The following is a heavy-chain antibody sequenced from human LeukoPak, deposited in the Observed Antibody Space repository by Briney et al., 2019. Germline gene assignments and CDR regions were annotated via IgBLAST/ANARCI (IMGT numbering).Heavy chain of an antibody. J-gene: IGHJ4*02. CDR3: ARSAVAGPYYFDY. CDR2: IYYSGST. Sequence: SETLSLTCTVSGGSISSYYRSWIRQPPGKGLEWIGYIYYSGSTNYNPSLKSRVTISVDTSKNQFSLKLSSVTAADTAVYYCARSAVAGPYYFDYWGQGTLVTVSS. CDR1: GGSISSYY. V-gene: IGHV4-59*01. D-gene: IGHD6-19*01.